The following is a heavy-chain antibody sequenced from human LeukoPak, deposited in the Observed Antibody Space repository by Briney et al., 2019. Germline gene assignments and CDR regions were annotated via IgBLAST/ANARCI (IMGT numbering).Heavy chain of an antibody. CDR2: INWNGGST. Sequence: PGGSLRLSCAASGFTFDDYGMSWVRQAPGKGLEWVSGINWNGGSTGYADSVKGRFTISRDNAKNSLYLQMNSLRAEDTALYYCARDIVGATTGAYFGYWGQGTLVTVSS. D-gene: IGHD1-26*01. CDR1: GFTFDDYG. V-gene: IGHV3-20*04. J-gene: IGHJ4*02. CDR3: ARDIVGATTGAYFGY.